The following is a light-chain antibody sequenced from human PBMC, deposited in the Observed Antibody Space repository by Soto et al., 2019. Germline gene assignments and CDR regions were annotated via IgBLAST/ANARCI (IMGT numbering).Light chain of an antibody. CDR3: QLYFQLPLFT. V-gene: IGKV1-33*01. J-gene: IGKJ3*01. Sequence: DIQLTQSPSSLSASVGDRVTITCQASQDISNYLNWYQKKPGKAPKLLIYDASNLETEVPSRFSGSGSGTFFTINIKSQQPGDMSTYYCQLYFQLPLFTSCPGIKVNIK. CDR2: DAS. CDR1: QDISNY.